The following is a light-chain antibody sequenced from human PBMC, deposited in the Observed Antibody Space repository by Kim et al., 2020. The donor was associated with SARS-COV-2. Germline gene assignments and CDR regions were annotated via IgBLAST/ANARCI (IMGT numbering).Light chain of an antibody. J-gene: IGLJ3*02. CDR3: SSFTTSNSWV. CDR2: HVS. CDR1: SSDVGAYNF. V-gene: IGLV2-14*04. Sequence: GQSVTISCTGTSSDVGAYNFVSWYQEHPGRAPKLMIYHVSERPSGISNRFSGSKSGNTASLTISGLQAEDEADYHCSSFTTSNSWVFGAGTQLTVL.